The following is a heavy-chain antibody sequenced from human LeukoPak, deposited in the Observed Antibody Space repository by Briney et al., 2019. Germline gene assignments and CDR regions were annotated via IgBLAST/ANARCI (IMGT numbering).Heavy chain of an antibody. CDR3: ARVGGSSSPPKH. D-gene: IGHD6-13*01. V-gene: IGHV4-31*03. CDR1: GGSISSGGYY. J-gene: IGHJ1*01. CDR2: IYYSGTT. Sequence: PSETLSLTCTVSGGSISSGGYYWSWIRQHPGKGLEWIGFIYYSGTTYYNPSLKSRVTISIDASKNQFSLNLSSVTAADTAVYYCARVGGSSSPPKHWGQGTLVTVSS.